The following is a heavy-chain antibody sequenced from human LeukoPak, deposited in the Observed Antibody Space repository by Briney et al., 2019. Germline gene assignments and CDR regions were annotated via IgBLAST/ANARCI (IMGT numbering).Heavy chain of an antibody. V-gene: IGHV4-39*01. D-gene: IGHD3-9*01. Sequence: PSETLSLTCTVSGGSISSSSYYWGWIRQPPGKGLEWIGSIYYSGSTYYNPSLKSRVTISVDTSKNQFSLKLSSVTAADTAVYYCARAAAGLGVLRYFDWLXXXDYWGQGTLVTVSS. CDR1: GGSISSSSYY. CDR3: ARAAAGLGVLRYFDWLXXXDY. J-gene: IGHJ4*02. CDR2: IYYSGST.